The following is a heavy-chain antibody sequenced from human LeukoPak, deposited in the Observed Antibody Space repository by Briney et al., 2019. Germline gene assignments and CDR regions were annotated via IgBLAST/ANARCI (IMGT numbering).Heavy chain of an antibody. D-gene: IGHD5-18*01. Sequence: PSETLSLTCTVSGGSISTYYWSWIRQPPGKGLEWIAYIDYRGSTTYNPSLRSRVTISVDTSRNQFSLKLYSVTAADTAAYYCARSRSGYSYDHAAFEIWGQGTMVTVSS. V-gene: IGHV4-59*01. CDR2: IDYRGST. CDR3: ARSRSGYSYDHAAFEI. J-gene: IGHJ3*02. CDR1: GGSISTYY.